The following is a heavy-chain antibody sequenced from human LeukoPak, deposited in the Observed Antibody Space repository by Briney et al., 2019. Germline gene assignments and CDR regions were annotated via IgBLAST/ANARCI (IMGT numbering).Heavy chain of an antibody. D-gene: IGHD4-17*01. CDR2: IYYSGST. V-gene: IGHV4-39*01. CDR3: ARHPYGDYGYHYGMDV. CDR1: GGSISSGSYY. J-gene: IGHJ6*02. Sequence: PSETLSLTCTVSGGSISSGSYYWGWIRQPPGKGLEWIGSIYYSGSTYYNPSLKSRVTISVDTSKNQFSLKVSSVTAADTAVYYCARHPYGDYGYHYGMDVWGQGTTVTVSS.